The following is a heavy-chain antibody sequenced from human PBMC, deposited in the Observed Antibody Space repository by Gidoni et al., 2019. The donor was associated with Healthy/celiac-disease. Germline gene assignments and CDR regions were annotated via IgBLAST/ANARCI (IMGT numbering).Heavy chain of an antibody. Sequence: LFLKSRVTISVDTSKNQFSLKLSSVTAADTAVDYCARAINDPMASLWFDLWGQGTLVTVSS. V-gene: IGHV4-31*02. CDR3: ARAINDPMASLWFDL. J-gene: IGHJ5*02. D-gene: IGHD3-10*01.